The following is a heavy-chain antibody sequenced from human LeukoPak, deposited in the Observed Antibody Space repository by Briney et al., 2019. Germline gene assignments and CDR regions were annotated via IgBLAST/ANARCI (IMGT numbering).Heavy chain of an antibody. Sequence: PGGSLRLSCAASGFIFNKYGIHWVRQAPGKGLEWVAVISYDGSNKFYADSVKGRFTSSRDNSKNTLYLQMNSLRAEDTAVYYCAKDHLEYKVAATVAFDIWGQGTMVTVSS. J-gene: IGHJ3*02. V-gene: IGHV3-30*18. CDR1: GFIFNKYG. CDR2: ISYDGSNK. CDR3: AKDHLEYKVAATVAFDI. D-gene: IGHD1-26*01.